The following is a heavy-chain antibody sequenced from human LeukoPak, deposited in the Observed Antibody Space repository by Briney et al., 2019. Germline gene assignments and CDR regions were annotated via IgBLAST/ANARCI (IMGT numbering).Heavy chain of an antibody. Sequence: SETLSLTCTVSGGSISSYYWSWIRQPPGKGLEWIGYIYTSGSTNYNPSLKSRVTISVDTSKNQFSLKLSSVTAADTAVYYCARHKRSGIVVVPAAIFDYWSQGTLVTVSS. D-gene: IGHD2-2*01. CDR3: ARHKRSGIVVVPAAIFDY. CDR2: IYTSGST. J-gene: IGHJ4*02. V-gene: IGHV4-4*09. CDR1: GGSISSYY.